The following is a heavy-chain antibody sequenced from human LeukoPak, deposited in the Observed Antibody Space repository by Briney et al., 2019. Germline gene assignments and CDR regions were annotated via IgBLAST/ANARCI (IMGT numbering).Heavy chain of an antibody. Sequence: SETLSLTCTVSGGSISSSNFYWGWIRQPPGKGLEWIGSIYYSGSTYYNPSLKSRVTISVDTSKNQFSLKLSSVTAADTAVYYCARLRTDDSSGYYPTYYYYYYMDVWGKGTTATISS. D-gene: IGHD3-22*01. CDR3: ARLRTDDSSGYYPTYYYYYYMDV. V-gene: IGHV4-39*01. CDR1: GGSISSSNFY. CDR2: IYYSGST. J-gene: IGHJ6*03.